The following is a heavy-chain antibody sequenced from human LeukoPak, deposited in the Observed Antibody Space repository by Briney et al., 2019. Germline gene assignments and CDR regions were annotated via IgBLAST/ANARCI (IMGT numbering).Heavy chain of an antibody. D-gene: IGHD3-22*01. CDR1: GGSISSGG. Sequence: PSETLSLTCTVSGGSISSGGYYWGWIRQPPGKGLEWVSSISSSSSYIYYADSVKGRFTISRDNAKNSLYLQMNSLRAEDTAVYYCARETDSSGFDYWGQGTLVTVSS. CDR2: ISSSSSYI. J-gene: IGHJ4*02. V-gene: IGHV3-21*01. CDR3: ARETDSSGFDY.